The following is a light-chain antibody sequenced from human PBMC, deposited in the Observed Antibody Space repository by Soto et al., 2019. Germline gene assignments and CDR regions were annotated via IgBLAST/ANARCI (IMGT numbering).Light chain of an antibody. CDR1: QSVSSY. CDR3: QKRSNSPRIT. J-gene: IGKJ5*01. CDR2: DAS. V-gene: IGKV3-11*01. Sequence: EIVLTQSPATLSLSPGERATLSCRASQSVSSYLAWYQQKPGQAPRLLIYDASNRATGIPARFSGSGSGTDFTLIISSLEPEDFAVYYCQKRSNSPRITFGQGTRLEIK.